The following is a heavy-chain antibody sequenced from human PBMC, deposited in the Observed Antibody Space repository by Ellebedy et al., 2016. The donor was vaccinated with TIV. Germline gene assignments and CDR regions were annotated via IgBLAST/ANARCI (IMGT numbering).Heavy chain of an antibody. Sequence: GESLKISCAASGFTSSFHWLHWVRQAPGKGLVWVARLSGDGTSMTYADSVKDRFTISRDNAENTLYLQMDSLRAEDTAVYYCARGNNYGDYFDYWGQGTLVTVSS. CDR1: GFTSSFHW. J-gene: IGHJ4*02. V-gene: IGHV3-74*01. CDR3: ARGNNYGDYFDY. CDR2: LSGDGTSM. D-gene: IGHD4/OR15-4a*01.